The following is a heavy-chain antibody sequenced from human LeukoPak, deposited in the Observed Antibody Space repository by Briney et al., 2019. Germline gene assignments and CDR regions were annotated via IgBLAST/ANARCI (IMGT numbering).Heavy chain of an antibody. J-gene: IGHJ4*02. CDR1: GYSFTSYW. CDR3: ARRVTRYDILTGYYDY. Sequence: GESLKISCKGSGYSFTSYWIGWVRQMPGKGLEWMGIIYPGDSDTRYRPSFQGQVTISADKSISTAYLQWSSLKASDTAMYYCARRVTRYDILTGYYDYWGQGTLVTVSS. V-gene: IGHV5-51*01. D-gene: IGHD3-9*01. CDR2: IYPGDSDT.